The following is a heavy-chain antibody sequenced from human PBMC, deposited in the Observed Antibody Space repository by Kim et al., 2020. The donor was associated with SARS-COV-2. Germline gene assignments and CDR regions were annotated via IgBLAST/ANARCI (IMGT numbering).Heavy chain of an antibody. V-gene: IGHV3-23*03. J-gene: IGHJ4*01. CDR2: IYSGCSST. CDR3: AKSNFGDYDSHNFDY. CDR1: GFTFSSYA. Sequence: GGSLRLSCAASGFTFSSYAMSWVRQAPGKGLEWVSVIYSGCSSTYYADSVKGRFTISRDNSKNTLYLQMNSLRAEDTAVYYCAKSNFGDYDSHNFDYWG. D-gene: IGHD5-12*01.